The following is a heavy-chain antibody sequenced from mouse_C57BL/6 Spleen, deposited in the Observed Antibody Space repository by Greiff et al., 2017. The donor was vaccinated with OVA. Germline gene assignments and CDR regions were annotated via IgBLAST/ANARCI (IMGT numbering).Heavy chain of an antibody. CDR1: GYTFTDYY. CDR3: ARRDDYDGSFAY. CDR2: IYPGSGNT. V-gene: IGHV1-76*01. D-gene: IGHD2-4*01. Sequence: QVQLKQSGAELVRPGASVKLSCKASGYTFTDYYINWVKQRPGQGLEWIARIYPGSGNTYYNEKFKGKATLTAEKSSSTAYMQLSSLTSEDSAVYFCARRDDYDGSFAYWGQGTLVTVSA. J-gene: IGHJ3*01.